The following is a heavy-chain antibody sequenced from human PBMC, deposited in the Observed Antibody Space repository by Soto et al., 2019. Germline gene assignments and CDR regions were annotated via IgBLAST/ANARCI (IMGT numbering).Heavy chain of an antibody. CDR2: VYSSGST. CDR1: GGPISTYY. Sequence: PSETLSLTCSVSGGPISTYYWTWIRQPAGKGLEWIGRVYSSGSTTYNPSLKSRVTMSVDTSKNQFSLKLTSVTAADTAVYFCARGGDSSGYYYASDYLGQGTLVTVSS. J-gene: IGHJ4*02. V-gene: IGHV4-4*07. D-gene: IGHD3-22*01. CDR3: ARGGDSSGYYYASDY.